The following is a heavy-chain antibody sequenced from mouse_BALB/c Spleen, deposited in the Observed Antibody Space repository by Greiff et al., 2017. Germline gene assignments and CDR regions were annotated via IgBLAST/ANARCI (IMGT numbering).Heavy chain of an antibody. J-gene: IGHJ4*01. D-gene: IGHD2-4*01. CDR2: IGSGGST. CDR3: ARGGNDYDYAMDY. Sequence: EVMLVESGGGLVKPGGSLKLSCAASGFTFSSYAMSWVRQTPEKRLEWVASIGSGGSTYYPDSVKGRFTISRDNARNILYLQMSSLRSEDTAMYYCARGGNDYDYAMDYWGQGTSVTVSS. CDR1: GFTFSSYA. V-gene: IGHV5-6-5*01.